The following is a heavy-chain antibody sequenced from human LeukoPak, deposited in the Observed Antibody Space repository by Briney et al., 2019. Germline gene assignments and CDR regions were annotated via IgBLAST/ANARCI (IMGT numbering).Heavy chain of an antibody. CDR3: ARGRGIAVAGTRWFDP. CDR1: GGTFSSYA. V-gene: IGHV1-69*05. J-gene: IGHJ5*02. D-gene: IGHD6-19*01. Sequence: SVKVSCKASGGTFSSYAISWVRQAPGQGLEWMGGIIPIFGTANYAQKFQGRVTITTDESTSTAYMELSSLRSEDTAVYYCARGRGIAVAGTRWFDPWGQGTLVTVSS. CDR2: IIPIFGTA.